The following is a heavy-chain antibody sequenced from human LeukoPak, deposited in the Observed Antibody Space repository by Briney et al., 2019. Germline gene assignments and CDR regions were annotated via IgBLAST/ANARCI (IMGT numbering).Heavy chain of an antibody. J-gene: IGHJ3*02. Sequence: SETLSLTCAVYGGSFSSYYWSWVRQPPGKGLEWIGYIYYSGSTNYNPSLKSRVTISVDTSKNQFSLKLYSVTAADTAVYYCAGHASGSYLGAFDIWGQGTMVPVSS. D-gene: IGHD3-10*01. V-gene: IGHV4-59*01. CDR3: AGHASGSYLGAFDI. CDR2: IYYSGST. CDR1: GGSFSSYY.